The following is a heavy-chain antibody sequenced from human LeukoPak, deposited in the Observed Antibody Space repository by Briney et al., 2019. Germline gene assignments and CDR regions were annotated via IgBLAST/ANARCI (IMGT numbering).Heavy chain of an antibody. CDR1: GGTFSSYA. Sequence: GASVKVSCKASGGTFSSYAISWVRQAPGQGLEWMGWIRPNSGGTNYTQKFQGRVTMTRDTSTSTVYMELSSLRSEDTAVYYCARDTPIEGNDILTLKLHYWGQGTLVTVSS. V-gene: IGHV1-8*02. J-gene: IGHJ4*02. D-gene: IGHD3-9*01. CDR2: IRPNSGGT. CDR3: ARDTPIEGNDILTLKLHY.